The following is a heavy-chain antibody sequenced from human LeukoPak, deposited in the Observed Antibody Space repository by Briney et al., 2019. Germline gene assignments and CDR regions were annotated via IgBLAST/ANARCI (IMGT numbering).Heavy chain of an antibody. CDR1: GGTFSSYA. CDR2: MNPNSGNT. CDR3: ARSGYSSSWYLYYYYGMDV. D-gene: IGHD6-13*01. Sequence: EASVKVSCKASGGTFSSYAINWVRQATGQGLEWMGWMNPNSGNTGYAQKFQGRVTMTRNTSISTAYMELSSLRSEDTAVYYCARSGYSSSWYLYYYYGMDVWGQGTTVTVSS. V-gene: IGHV1-8*02. J-gene: IGHJ6*02.